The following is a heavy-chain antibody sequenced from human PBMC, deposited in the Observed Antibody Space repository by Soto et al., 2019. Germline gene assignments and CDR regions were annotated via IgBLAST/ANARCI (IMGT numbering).Heavy chain of an antibody. J-gene: IGHJ1*01. D-gene: IGHD6-19*01. CDR3: AKGVPGIAVAGTGYFQH. V-gene: IGHV3-23*01. Sequence: EVQLLESGGGLVQPGGSLRLSCAASGFTFSSYAMSWVRQAPGKGLEWVSGISGSGDSTYYADSVKGRFTISRDNSKNPLYLQMDSRRAEDTAVYYCAKGVPGIAVAGTGYFQHWGQGTLVTVSS. CDR2: ISGSGDST. CDR1: GFTFSSYA.